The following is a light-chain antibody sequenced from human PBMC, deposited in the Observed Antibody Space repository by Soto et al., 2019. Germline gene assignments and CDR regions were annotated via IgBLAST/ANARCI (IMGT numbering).Light chain of an antibody. V-gene: IGLV3-1*01. CDR2: QDS. CDR1: KLGDKY. Sequence: SYELTQPPSVSVSPGQTASITCSGDKLGDKYACWYQQKPGQSPVLVIYQDSKRPSGIPERFSGSNSGNTATLAISGTQAMDEADYYCLAWDSITVVYGGGTKLTVL. J-gene: IGLJ2*01. CDR3: LAWDSITVV.